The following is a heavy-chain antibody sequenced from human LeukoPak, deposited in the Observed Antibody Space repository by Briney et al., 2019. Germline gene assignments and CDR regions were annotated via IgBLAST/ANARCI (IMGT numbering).Heavy chain of an antibody. D-gene: IGHD3-22*01. J-gene: IGHJ4*02. CDR1: GFTFSDYY. Sequence: NPGGSLRLSCAASGFTFSDYYMNWIRQAPGKGLEWLSYISSSGSTIYYADSVRGRFTISRDNAKNSLYLQMNSLGAEDTAVYFCAGQNYYDSSGYYPDYWGQGTLVTVSS. CDR3: AGQNYYDSSGYYPDY. V-gene: IGHV3-11*01. CDR2: ISSSGSTI.